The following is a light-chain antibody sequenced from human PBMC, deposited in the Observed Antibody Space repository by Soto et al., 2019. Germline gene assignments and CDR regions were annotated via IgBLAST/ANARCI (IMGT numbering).Light chain of an antibody. CDR2: TNG. J-gene: IGLJ3*02. Sequence: QSGLTQPPSASGTPGQRVTIACSGSRSNIGSNAVNWYQQLPGTAPNLLIYTNGLRPSVVPARFSGSESGTSSSLAISGRQYEDDADYYGGSWDDSLHGWMFGGGTKLTVL. CDR1: RSNIGSNA. V-gene: IGLV1-44*01. CDR3: GSWDDSLHGWM.